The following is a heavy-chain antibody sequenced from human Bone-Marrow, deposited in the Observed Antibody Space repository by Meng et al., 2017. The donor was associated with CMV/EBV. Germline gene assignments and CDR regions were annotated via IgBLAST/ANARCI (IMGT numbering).Heavy chain of an antibody. CDR2: ISGSGGST. V-gene: IGHV3-23*01. Sequence: GESLKISCAASGFTFSSYAMSWVRQAPGKGLEWVSAISGSGGSTYYADSVKGRFTISRDNSKNTLYLQMNSLRAEDTAVYYCAKGRTYYDYVWGSYQIDAFDIWGQGTMVTVSS. CDR1: GFTFSSYA. D-gene: IGHD3-16*02. CDR3: AKGRTYYDYVWGSYQIDAFDI. J-gene: IGHJ3*02.